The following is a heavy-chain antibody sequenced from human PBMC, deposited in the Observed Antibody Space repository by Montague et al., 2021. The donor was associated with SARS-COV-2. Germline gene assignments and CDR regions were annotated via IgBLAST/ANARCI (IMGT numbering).Heavy chain of an antibody. CDR3: ARGAPVY. CDR2: VNHGYST. Sequence: SETLSLTCAVSGGSIGDYPYTWIRLSPGPGLGLVWHVNHGYSTKYNPSPKSLVTISIDTSKYQFSLTLTSVTAADTAVSYYARGAPVYWGQGTLVTVSS. CDR1: GGSIGDYP. V-gene: IGHV4-34*01. J-gene: IGHJ4*02.